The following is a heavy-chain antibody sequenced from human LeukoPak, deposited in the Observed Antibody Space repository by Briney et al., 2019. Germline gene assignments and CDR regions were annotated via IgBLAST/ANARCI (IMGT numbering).Heavy chain of an antibody. CDR2: IIPILGIA. CDR3: ARDRIGAGYSSGPYYFDY. V-gene: IGHV1-69*04. Sequence: GSSVKVSCKASGGTLSSYAISWVRQAPGQGLEWMGRIIPILGIANYAQKFQGRVTITADKSTSTAYMELSSLRSEDTAVYYCARDRIGAGYSSGPYYFDYWGQGTLVTVSS. J-gene: IGHJ4*02. CDR1: GGTLSSYA. D-gene: IGHD6-19*01.